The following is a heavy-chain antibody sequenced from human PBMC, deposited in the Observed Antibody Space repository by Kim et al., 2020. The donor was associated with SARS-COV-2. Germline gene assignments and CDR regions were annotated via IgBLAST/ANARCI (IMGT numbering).Heavy chain of an antibody. V-gene: IGHV3-7*01. CDR2: IKQDGSEK. Sequence: GGSLRLSCAASGFTFSSSWMSWVRQAPGKGLEWVANIKQDGSEKYYVDSVKGRFTISRDNAKNSLYLQMNSLRAEDTAVYYCARDGRYSNFHYYYGMDVWGQGTTVTVSS. CDR3: ARDGRYSNFHYYYGMDV. D-gene: IGHD4-4*01. CDR1: GFTFSSSW. J-gene: IGHJ6*02.